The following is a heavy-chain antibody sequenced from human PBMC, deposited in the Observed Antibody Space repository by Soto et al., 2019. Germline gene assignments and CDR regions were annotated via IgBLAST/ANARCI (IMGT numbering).Heavy chain of an antibody. D-gene: IGHD5-18*01. Sequence: GGSLRLSCAASGFTFSNFWMTWIRQAPGKGLEWVSTINRGGTYKDYADSVKGRFTLSRDNSKNMVYLQMNSLRAEDTAVYHCAKESSGYNYGFYNYFDYWGQGTLVTVSS. J-gene: IGHJ4*02. V-gene: IGHV3-23*01. CDR1: GFTFSNFW. CDR2: INRGGTYK. CDR3: AKESSGYNYGFYNYFDY.